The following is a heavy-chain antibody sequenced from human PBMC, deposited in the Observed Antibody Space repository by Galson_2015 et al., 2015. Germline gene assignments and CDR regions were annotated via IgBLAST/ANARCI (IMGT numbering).Heavy chain of an antibody. J-gene: IGHJ4*02. D-gene: IGHD6-19*01. CDR3: AKGYSSGWWGADY. CDR1: GFTFSSYG. V-gene: IGHV3-30*18. Sequence: SLRLSCAASGFTFSSYGMHWVRQAPGKGLEWVAVISYDGSNKYYADSVKGRFTISRDNSKNTLYLQMNSLRAEDTAVYYCAKGYSSGWWGADYWGQGTLVTVSS. CDR2: ISYDGSNK.